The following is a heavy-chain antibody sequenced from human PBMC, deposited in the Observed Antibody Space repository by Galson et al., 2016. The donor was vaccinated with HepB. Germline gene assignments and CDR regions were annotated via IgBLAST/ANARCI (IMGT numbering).Heavy chain of an antibody. J-gene: IGHJ3*02. CDR3: ARHIRETGTRGFDI. D-gene: IGHD3-9*01. CDR2: MSGSGKT. V-gene: IGHV4/OR15-8*02. CDR1: GGSIINANW. Sequence: SETLSLTCAVFGGSIINANWWSWVRQPPGKGLEWIGEMSGSGKTNYNPPLNSRATISMDNFNNQMSLRLYSLTAADTAIYYCARHIRETGTRGFDIWGHGTVVTVSS.